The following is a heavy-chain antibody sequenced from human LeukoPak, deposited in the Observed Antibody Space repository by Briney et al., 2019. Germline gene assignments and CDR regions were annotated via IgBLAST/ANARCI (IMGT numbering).Heavy chain of an antibody. CDR1: GGSISSSSYY. V-gene: IGHV4-39*07. CDR2: FYYNGNT. CDR3: AREVPWVWNFDL. D-gene: IGHD1-26*01. J-gene: IGHJ2*01. Sequence: SETLSLTCTASGGSISSSSYYWGWIRQPPGKGLEWIGNFYYNGNTYYNPSLKSRVTISVDTSKNQFSLKLNSVTAADTAVYYCAREVPWVWNFDLWGRGTLVTVSS.